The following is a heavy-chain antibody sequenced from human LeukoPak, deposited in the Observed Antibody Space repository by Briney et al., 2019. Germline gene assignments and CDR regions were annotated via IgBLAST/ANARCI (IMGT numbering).Heavy chain of an antibody. J-gene: IGHJ3*02. CDR1: GFTFSSYG. CDR2: ISYDGSNK. Sequence: QSGGSLRLSCAASGFTFSSYGMQWVRQAPGKGGEGVAVISYDGSNKYYADSVKGRFTISRDNSKNTLYLQMNSLRAEDTAVYYCAKVSYKRTPMGAFDIWGQGTMVTVSS. V-gene: IGHV3-30*18. D-gene: IGHD1-14*01. CDR3: AKVSYKRTPMGAFDI.